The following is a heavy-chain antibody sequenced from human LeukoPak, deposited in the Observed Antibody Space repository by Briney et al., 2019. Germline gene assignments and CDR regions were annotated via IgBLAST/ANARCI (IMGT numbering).Heavy chain of an antibody. V-gene: IGHV4-34*01. D-gene: IGHD3-22*01. CDR2: INHSGST. Sequence: SETLSLTCAVYGGSFSGYYWSWIRQPPGKGLEWIGEINHSGSTNYNPSLKSRVTISVDTSKNQFSLKLSSVTAADTAVYYCARDVVSGSSGWDYWGQGTLVTVSS. CDR3: ARDVVSGSSGWDY. J-gene: IGHJ4*02. CDR1: GGSFSGYY.